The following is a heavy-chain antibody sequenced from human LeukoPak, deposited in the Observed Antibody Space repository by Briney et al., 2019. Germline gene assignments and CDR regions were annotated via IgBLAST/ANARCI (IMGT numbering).Heavy chain of an antibody. CDR1: VFTVSSNY. V-gene: IGHV3-53*04. CDR2: IYSGGST. Sequence: GGSLRLSCAASVFTVSSNYMSWVRQAPGKGLEWVSVIYSGGSTYYADSVKGRFTISRHNSKNTLSLKMNSLSAEDTAVYYCASGVIAAAGVYWGQGTLVTVSS. D-gene: IGHD6-13*01. CDR3: ASGVIAAAGVY. J-gene: IGHJ4*02.